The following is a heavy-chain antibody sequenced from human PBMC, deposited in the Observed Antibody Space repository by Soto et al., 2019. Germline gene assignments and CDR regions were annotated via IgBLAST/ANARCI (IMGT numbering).Heavy chain of an antibody. J-gene: IGHJ5*02. CDR1: GYTFFTYD. D-gene: IGHD5-12*01. Sequence: QVHLVQSGVEVKTPGASVKVSCQASGYTFFTYDIIWVRQAPGQGLEGMGWISTYSGYTKYAQKFQGRGTMTTDTSTTTAYLDLRSLSSDDTAVYYCARHHGPTTSENWFDPGGQGTLVTVSS. CDR3: ARHHGPTTSENWFDP. CDR2: ISTYSGYT. V-gene: IGHV1-18*01.